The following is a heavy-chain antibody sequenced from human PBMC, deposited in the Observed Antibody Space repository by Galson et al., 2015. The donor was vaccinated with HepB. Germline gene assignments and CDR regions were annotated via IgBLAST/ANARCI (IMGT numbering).Heavy chain of an antibody. CDR2: IPGSGGST. V-gene: IGHV3-23*01. CDR1: GFTFRNYA. D-gene: IGHD6-19*01. Sequence: SLRLSCAASGFTFRNYAMTWVRQAPGKGLEWVSVIPGSGGSTRYADSVKGRFTISRDNSKNTLYLQMNSLRAEDTAVYYCAKAWQWLAPFDHWGQGTLVTVSS. CDR3: AKAWQWLAPFDH. J-gene: IGHJ4*02.